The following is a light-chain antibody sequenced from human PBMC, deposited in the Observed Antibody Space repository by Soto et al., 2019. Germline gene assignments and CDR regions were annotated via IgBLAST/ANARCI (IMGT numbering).Light chain of an antibody. Sequence: QAVVSQEPSLTVSPGGTVTLTCGCSTGAVTSAHFPYWFQQKPGQTPRTLIYDTSNKHSWTPARFSGSLLGGKAALTLSGAQREDETEYYGLLSYGDPRVFGGGTKLTVL. J-gene: IGLJ3*02. CDR2: DTS. CDR3: LLSYGDPRV. CDR1: TGAVTSAHF. V-gene: IGLV7-46*01.